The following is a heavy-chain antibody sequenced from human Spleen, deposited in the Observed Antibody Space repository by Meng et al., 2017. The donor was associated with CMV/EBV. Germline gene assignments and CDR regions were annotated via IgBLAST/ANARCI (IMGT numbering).Heavy chain of an antibody. D-gene: IGHD2-2*01. CDR1: GGSFSGYY. CDR2: INHSGST. CDR3: ARAARYCSSTSCYLNWFDP. J-gene: IGHJ5*02. Sequence: GSLRLSCAVYGGSFSGYYWSWIRQPPGKGLEWIGEINHSGSTNYNPSLKSRVTISVDTSKNQFSLKLGSVTAADTAVYYCARAARYCSSTSCYLNWFDPWGQGTLVTVSS. V-gene: IGHV4-34*01.